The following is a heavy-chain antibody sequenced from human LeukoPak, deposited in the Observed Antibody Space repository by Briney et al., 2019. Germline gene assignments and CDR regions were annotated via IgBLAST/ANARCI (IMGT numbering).Heavy chain of an antibody. J-gene: IGHJ4*02. CDR2: INPDGSIT. CDR3: ARDLRGNRGY. Sequence: GGSLRLSCAGSGFTFSTYWMHWVRQALGEGLVWVSNINPDGSITNYADSVKGRFTISRDNAKNTLYLQMNSLRAEDTAFYYCARDLRGNRGYWGQGTLVTVSS. CDR1: GFTFSTYW. V-gene: IGHV3-74*01. D-gene: IGHD4-23*01.